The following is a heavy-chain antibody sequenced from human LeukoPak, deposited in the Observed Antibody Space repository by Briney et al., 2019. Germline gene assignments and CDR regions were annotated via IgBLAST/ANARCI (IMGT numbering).Heavy chain of an antibody. CDR3: ARSPNYDFWSGYYYYYYYMDV. Sequence: GGSLRLSCAASGFTFSSYSMNWVRQAPGKGLEWVSYISSSSSTIYYADSVKGRFTISRDNAKNSLYLQMNSLRAEDTAVHYCARSPNYDFWSGYYYYYYYMDVWGKGTTVTVSS. CDR1: GFTFSSYS. J-gene: IGHJ6*03. D-gene: IGHD3-3*01. V-gene: IGHV3-48*04. CDR2: ISSSSSTI.